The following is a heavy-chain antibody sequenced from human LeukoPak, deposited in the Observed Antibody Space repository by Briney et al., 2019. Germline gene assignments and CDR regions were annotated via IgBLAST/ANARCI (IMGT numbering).Heavy chain of an antibody. CDR2: IYGGGGT. D-gene: IGHD6-6*01. V-gene: IGHV3-53*01. CDR1: GFTVSSNY. CDR3: ARGKSSSSFAFDI. J-gene: IGHJ3*02. Sequence: PGGSLRLSCAASGFTVSSNYMNWVRQAPGKGLEGVSVIYGGGGTFYADSVKDRFSISRDNSKNTLFLHMNSLRADDTAVYYCARGKSSSSFAFDIWGQGTMVTVSS.